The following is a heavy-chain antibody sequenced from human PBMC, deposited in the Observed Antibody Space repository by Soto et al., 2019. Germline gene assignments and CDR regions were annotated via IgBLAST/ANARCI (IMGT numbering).Heavy chain of an antibody. CDR3: AKEHAYRSNISGC. CDR2: ISPSGST. CDR1: GGSISSAAYY. V-gene: IGHV4-31*03. Sequence: QVQLQEPGPGLVKPSQTLSLTCTVSGGSISSAAYYWSWIRQHPGKGLEWIGYISPSGSTYYNPYLKTRVIISVVTSKNPFSLILTSVASAATAVYSCAKEHAYRSNISGCWCPGPRVHVS. J-gene: IGHJ4*02. D-gene: IGHD6-19*01.